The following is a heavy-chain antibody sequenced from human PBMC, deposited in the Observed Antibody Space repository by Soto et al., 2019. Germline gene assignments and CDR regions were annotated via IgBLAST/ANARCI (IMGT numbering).Heavy chain of an antibody. Sequence: SVKVSCKASGDMFDTYTITWMRQAPGRGLEWVGGIIPRSAKSNYAQKFEGRVTITADESTSTAYMEMSSLRSDDTAVYYCASARTSGPGGRTTTSFDYWG. J-gene: IGHJ4*01. CDR2: IIPRSAKS. CDR1: GDMFDTYT. D-gene: IGHD1-26*01. V-gene: IGHV1-69*13. CDR3: ASARTSGPGGRTTTSFDY.